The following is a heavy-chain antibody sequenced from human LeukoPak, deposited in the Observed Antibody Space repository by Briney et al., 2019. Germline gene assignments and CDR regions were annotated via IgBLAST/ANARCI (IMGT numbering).Heavy chain of an antibody. CDR1: GFTFSSYG. CDR2: ISYDGSNK. Sequence: GGSLRLSCAASGFTFSSYGMHWVRRAPGKGLEWVAVISYDGSNKYYADSVKGRFTISRDNSKNTLYLQMNSLRAEDTAVYYCAKGGSYFDYWGQGTQVTVSS. V-gene: IGHV3-30*18. J-gene: IGHJ4*02. CDR3: AKGGSYFDY. D-gene: IGHD1-26*01.